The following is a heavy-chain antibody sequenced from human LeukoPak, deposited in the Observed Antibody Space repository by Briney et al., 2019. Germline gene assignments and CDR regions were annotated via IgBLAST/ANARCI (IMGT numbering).Heavy chain of an antibody. CDR3: ATDSYYYDSSGYCLDY. CDR2: FDPEDGET. Sequence: ASVKVSCKVSGYTLTELSMRWVRQAPGKGLEWMGGFDPEDGETIYAQKFQGRVTMTEDTSTDTAYMELSSLRSEDTAVYYCATDSYYYDSSGYCLDYWGQGTLVTVSS. J-gene: IGHJ4*02. CDR1: GYTLTELS. D-gene: IGHD3-22*01. V-gene: IGHV1-24*01.